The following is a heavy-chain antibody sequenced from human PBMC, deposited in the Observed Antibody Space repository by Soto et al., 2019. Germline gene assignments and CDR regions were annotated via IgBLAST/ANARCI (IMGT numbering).Heavy chain of an antibody. Sequence: PXGSLRLSCSAAGFTFSSYGMHWVRQAPGKGLEWVAVIWYDGSNKYYADSVKGRFTISRDNSKNTLYLQMNSLRAEDTAVYYCARDTAQTSYYYYGMDVWGQGATVTVSS. CDR3: ARDTAQTSYYYYGMDV. D-gene: IGHD5-18*01. V-gene: IGHV3-33*01. CDR2: IWYDGSNK. CDR1: GFTFSSYG. J-gene: IGHJ6*02.